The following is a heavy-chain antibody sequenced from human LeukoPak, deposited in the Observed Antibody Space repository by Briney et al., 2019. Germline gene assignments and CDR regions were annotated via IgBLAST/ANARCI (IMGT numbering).Heavy chain of an antibody. J-gene: IGHJ6*02. D-gene: IGHD2-21*02. CDR1: GFTFNSYA. Sequence: GGSLRLFCAASGFTFNSYAMSWVRQAPGKELERVSAIRGSGGSTYYADSVKGRFTISRDNSKNTLHPQMYSLRAEDTAVYYCAKNGGCGGDCPHRPYGMDVWGQGTTVTVSS. CDR3: AKNGGCGGDCPHRPYGMDV. V-gene: IGHV3-23*01. CDR2: IRGSGGST.